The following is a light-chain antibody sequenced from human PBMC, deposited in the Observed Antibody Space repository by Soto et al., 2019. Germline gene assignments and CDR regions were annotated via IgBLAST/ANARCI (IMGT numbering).Light chain of an antibody. Sequence: QSVLTQPASVSGSPGQSITISCTGTSSDVGGYNYVSWYQQHPGKAPKLMIYEVSNRPSGVSNRCSGSKSGNTASLTISGLQAEDEADYYCVSFTTSRSYVFGTGTKLTVL. V-gene: IGLV2-14*01. CDR1: SSDVGGYNY. CDR3: VSFTTSRSYV. J-gene: IGLJ1*01. CDR2: EVS.